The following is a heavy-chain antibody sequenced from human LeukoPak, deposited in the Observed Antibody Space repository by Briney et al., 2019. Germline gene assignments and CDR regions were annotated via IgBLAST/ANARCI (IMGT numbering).Heavy chain of an antibody. Sequence: GGSLRLSCAASRFTFALHAMSWDRPAPGKGLEWVSTTGLESVHTLCADSVQGRFTVSRDNSRNKLDLQMDNLTVDDTVVYYCVRGDDIGKHPTRAYYFDIWGQGTLVSVSS. J-gene: IGHJ4*02. CDR1: RFTFALHA. CDR3: VRGDDIGKHPTRAYYFDI. V-gene: IGHV3-23*01. CDR2: TGLESVHT. D-gene: IGHD3-10*01.